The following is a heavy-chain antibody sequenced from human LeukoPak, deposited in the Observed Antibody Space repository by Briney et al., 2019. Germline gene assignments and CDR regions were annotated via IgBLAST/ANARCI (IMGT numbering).Heavy chain of an antibody. J-gene: IGHJ3*02. CDR2: IYNSGCT. V-gene: IGHV4-4*07. CDR3: ARVDLAGAFDI. D-gene: IGHD6-19*01. Sequence: SETLTLTCTVSGGYISSYYWSWIRQPAGKGLAWIGRIYNSGCTNYNPSLKSRVTMSVDTYKNHFSLKLRSVTAADAAVYYCARVDLAGAFDIWGQGTMVTVSS. CDR1: GGYISSYY.